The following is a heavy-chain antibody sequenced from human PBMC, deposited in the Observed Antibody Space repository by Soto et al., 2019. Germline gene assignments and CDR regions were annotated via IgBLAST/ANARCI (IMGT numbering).Heavy chain of an antibody. D-gene: IGHD3-3*01. CDR3: ARGGGVGVAGSAAFDM. J-gene: IGHJ3*02. CDR2: INPATGAA. CDR1: GYPVTAYY. Sequence: QLHLVQSGAVEKKPGASVTVSCSASGYPVTAYYMHWVRQAPGRGLEWMGGINPATGAAKYTQTFQGRVTMARDPSTSTVFMELGGLTSEDPAVFYCARGGGVGVAGSAAFDMWGQGTLVTVSS. V-gene: IGHV1-2*02.